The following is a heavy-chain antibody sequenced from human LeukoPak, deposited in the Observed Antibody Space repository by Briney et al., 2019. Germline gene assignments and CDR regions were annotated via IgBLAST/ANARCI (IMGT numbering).Heavy chain of an antibody. J-gene: IGHJ4*02. Sequence: SETLSLTCTVSGYSISSGYYWGWIRQPPGKGLEWIGSIYHSGSTYYNPSLKSRVTISVDTSKNQFSLQLSSVTAADPAVYYCARVDSGYYFDYWGQGTLVTVSS. CDR3: ARVDSGYYFDY. V-gene: IGHV4-38-2*02. D-gene: IGHD1-26*01. CDR1: GYSISSGYY. CDR2: IYHSGST.